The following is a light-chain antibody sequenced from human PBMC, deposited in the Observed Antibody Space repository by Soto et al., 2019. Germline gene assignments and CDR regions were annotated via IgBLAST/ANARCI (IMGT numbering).Light chain of an antibody. V-gene: IGKV3-20*01. CDR1: QSVSSTY. J-gene: IGKJ4*01. CDR2: GAS. Sequence: EIVLTQSPGTLSLSPGEGATLSCRASQSVSSTYLAWYQQKPGQPPRLLIYGASSRATGIPDRFSGSGSGTDFTLTISRLEPEDFAVYYCQQYDDSITFGGGTNVEIK. CDR3: QQYDDSIT.